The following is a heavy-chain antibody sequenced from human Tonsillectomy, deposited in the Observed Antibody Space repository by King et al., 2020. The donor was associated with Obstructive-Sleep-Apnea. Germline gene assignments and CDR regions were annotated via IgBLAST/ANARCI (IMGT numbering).Heavy chain of an antibody. CDR1: GYTFTGHY. D-gene: IGHD5-12*01. V-gene: IGHV1-2*02. CDR2: INPNSGGT. J-gene: IGHJ3*02. Sequence: VQLVESGAEVKKPGASVKVSCKASGYTFTGHYMHWVRQAPGQGLEWMGWINPNSGGTMSAQKFQGRVTMTRDTSISTAYMELSSLRSDDTAVYYCARDIEVGWLRLQGAFDIWGQGTMVTVSS. CDR3: ARDIEVGWLRLQGAFDI.